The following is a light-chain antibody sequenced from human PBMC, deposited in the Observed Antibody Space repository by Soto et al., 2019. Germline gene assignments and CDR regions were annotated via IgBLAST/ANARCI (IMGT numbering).Light chain of an antibody. CDR2: DAS. CDR3: QPYNSYPYT. J-gene: IGKJ2*01. Sequence: DIPMTQSPSTLSASVGDRVTITCRASQSISSWLAWYQQKPGKAPKLLIYDASSLESGVPSRFSGSGPGTEFTLTISSLQPDDFATYYCQPYNSYPYTFGQGTNLEIK. V-gene: IGKV1-5*01. CDR1: QSISSW.